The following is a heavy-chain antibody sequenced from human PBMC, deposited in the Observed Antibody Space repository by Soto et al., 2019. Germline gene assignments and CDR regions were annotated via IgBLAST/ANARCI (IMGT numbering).Heavy chain of an antibody. Sequence: GGSLRLSCAASGFTFSNAWMNWVRQAPGKGLEWVGRIKSKTDGGTTDYAAPVKGRFTISRDDSKNTLYLQMNSLKTEDTAVYYCRVVRVGYYYYGMDVWGQGTTVTVSS. V-gene: IGHV3-15*07. J-gene: IGHJ6*02. CDR3: RVVRVGYYYYGMDV. D-gene: IGHD2-15*01. CDR2: IKSKTDGGTT. CDR1: GFTFSNAW.